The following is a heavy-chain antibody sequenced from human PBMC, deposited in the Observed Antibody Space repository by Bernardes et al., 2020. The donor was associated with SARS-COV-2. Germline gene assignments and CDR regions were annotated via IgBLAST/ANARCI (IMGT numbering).Heavy chain of an antibody. CDR3: AKDHSNWYLSTFHYGLDV. J-gene: IGHJ6*02. D-gene: IGHD6-13*01. CDR2: ISGSGDST. CDR1: GFTFNSYA. Sequence: GGSLRLSCAASGFTFNSYAMTWVRQAPGKGLEWVSAISGSGDSTYYADSVKGRFTISRDNSENTLYLQMNSLRAEDTAVYYCAKDHSNWYLSTFHYGLDVWGQGTTVTVSS. V-gene: IGHV3-23*01.